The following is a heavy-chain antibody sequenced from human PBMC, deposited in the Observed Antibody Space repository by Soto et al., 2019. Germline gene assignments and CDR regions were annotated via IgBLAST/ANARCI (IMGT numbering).Heavy chain of an antibody. Sequence: VGSLRLSCAASGFTFSSYAMHWVRQAPGKGLEWVAVISYDGSNKYYADSVKGRFTISRDNSKNTLYLQMNSLRAEDTAVYYCARGSLVRDAFDIWGQGTMVTVSS. CDR1: GFTFSSYA. V-gene: IGHV3-30-3*01. CDR3: ARGSLVRDAFDI. J-gene: IGHJ3*02. D-gene: IGHD6-13*01. CDR2: ISYDGSNK.